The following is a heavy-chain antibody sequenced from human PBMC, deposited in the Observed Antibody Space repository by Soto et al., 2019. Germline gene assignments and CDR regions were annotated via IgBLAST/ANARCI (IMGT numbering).Heavy chain of an antibody. J-gene: IGHJ6*02. CDR1: GGSFSGYY. V-gene: IGHV4-34*01. D-gene: IGHD3-22*01. CDR2: INHSGST. Sequence: SETLSLTCAVYGGSFSGYYWSWIRQPPGKGLEWIGEINHSGSTNYNPSLKSRVTTSVDTSKNQFSLKLSSVTAADTAVYYCARLGSSSGYRLYYGMDVWGQGTTVTVSS. CDR3: ARLGSSSGYRLYYGMDV.